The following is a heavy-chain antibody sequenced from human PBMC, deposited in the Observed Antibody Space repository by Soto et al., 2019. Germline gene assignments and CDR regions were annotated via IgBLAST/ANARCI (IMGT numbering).Heavy chain of an antibody. D-gene: IGHD3-10*01. CDR1: GLTFRSYA. V-gene: IGHV3-23*01. CDR2: ISGSGGST. Sequence: LRLSCAASGLTFRSYAMSWVRQAPGKGLEWVSAISGSGGSTYYADSVKGRFTISRDNSKNTLYLQMNSLRAEDTAVYYCATDSQPMVRGVRYWFDPWGQGTLVTVSS. J-gene: IGHJ5*02. CDR3: ATDSQPMVRGVRYWFDP.